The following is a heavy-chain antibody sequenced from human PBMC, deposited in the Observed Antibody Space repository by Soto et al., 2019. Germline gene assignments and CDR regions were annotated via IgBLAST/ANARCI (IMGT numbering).Heavy chain of an antibody. J-gene: IGHJ5*02. CDR1: GCTFTSHW. V-gene: IGHV3-74*01. D-gene: IGHD3-3*01. CDR3: PREIIQVIGTIRWFDH. CDR2: INGDGSSI. Sequence: GGSLRLSFAASGCTFTSHWMHWFRQAPGTGPVWVPRINGDGSSIDYADSVKGRFTISRDNAKNTLYLQMNSLRAEDTAVYHCPREIIQVIGTIRWFDHWAQGTPVTVSS.